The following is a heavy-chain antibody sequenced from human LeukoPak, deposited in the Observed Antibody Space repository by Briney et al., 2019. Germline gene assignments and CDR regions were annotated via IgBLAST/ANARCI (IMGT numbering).Heavy chain of an antibody. CDR3: ARDGGPFDS. CDR2: IKQDGSEK. J-gene: IGHJ4*02. CDR1: GFTFSAYW. V-gene: IGHV3-7*03. D-gene: IGHD3-16*01. Sequence: GGSLRLSCTASGFTFSAYWMSWVRQAPGKGLEWVANIKQDGSEKYCVDSEKGRFTISRDNAKKSLYLQMNTLRAEDTAIYYCARDGGPFDSWGQGTLVTVSS.